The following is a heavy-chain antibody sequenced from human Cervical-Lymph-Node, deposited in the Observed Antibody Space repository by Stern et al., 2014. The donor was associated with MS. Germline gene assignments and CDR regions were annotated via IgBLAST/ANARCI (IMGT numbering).Heavy chain of an antibody. J-gene: IGHJ5*01. Sequence: VQLVESGAEVKKPGSSLNVSCKTSGGTFSSSYAITWMRQAPGRGLAWMGRIPLLGLANYARKFQDRVNITADKSTGTTYMELISLRSEDTAVYYCARGVVSNRAAATLHNLFDPWGQGTLVTVSS. CDR2: IPLLGLA. D-gene: IGHD2-15*01. CDR1: GGTFSSSYA. CDR3: ARGVVSNRAAATLHNLFDP. V-gene: IGHV1-69*09.